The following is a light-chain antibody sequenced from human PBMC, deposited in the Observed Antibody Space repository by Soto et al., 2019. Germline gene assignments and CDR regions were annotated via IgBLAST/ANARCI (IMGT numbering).Light chain of an antibody. CDR2: HAS. CDR3: QQYNDWPLT. CDR1: QNINNN. J-gene: IGKJ4*01. Sequence: EIVMTQSPATLSVSPGERATLSCRASQNINNNLAWYQQKPGQVPRLLIYHASTGATGIPARFSGSGSGTEPTLTISSGQSEDFAVYYCQQYNDWPLTFGGGTKVEIK. V-gene: IGKV3-15*01.